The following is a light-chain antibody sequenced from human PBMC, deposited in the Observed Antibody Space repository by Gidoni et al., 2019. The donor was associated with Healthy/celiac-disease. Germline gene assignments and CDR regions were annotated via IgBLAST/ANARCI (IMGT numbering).Light chain of an antibody. Sequence: DIVMTQSPLSLPVTPGDPASSSCRSSQSLLHSNGYNSLDWYLQKPGQSPQLLIYLGSNRASGVPDRFSGSGSGTDFTLKISRVEAEDVGVYYCMQALQTPTFGQGTKVEIK. CDR3: MQALQTPT. V-gene: IGKV2-28*01. CDR1: QSLLHSNGYNS. CDR2: LGS. J-gene: IGKJ1*01.